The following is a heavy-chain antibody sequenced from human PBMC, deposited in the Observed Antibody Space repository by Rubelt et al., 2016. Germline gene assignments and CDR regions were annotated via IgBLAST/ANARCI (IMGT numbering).Heavy chain of an antibody. V-gene: IGHV3-23*01. CDR2: ISGSGDST. CDR3: VTDLRWPLRN. D-gene: IGHD4-23*01. J-gene: IGHJ1*01. CDR1: GFTFSSYA. Sequence: EVQLLESGGGLVQPGGSLRLSCAASGFTFSSYAMGWVRQAPGKGLEWVSSISGSGDSTSYADSVKGRFTVSRDNSKNTLYLQMNSLRAEDTAVYYCVTDLRWPLRNWGQGTLVTVSS.